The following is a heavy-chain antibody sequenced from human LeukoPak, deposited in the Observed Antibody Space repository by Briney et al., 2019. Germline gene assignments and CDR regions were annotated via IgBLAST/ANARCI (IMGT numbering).Heavy chain of an antibody. CDR1: GYTFTGYY. J-gene: IGHJ6*03. Sequence: ASVKVSCKASGYTFTGYYMHWVRQAPGQGLEWMGWINPNSGGTNYAQKFQGRVTMTRDTSISTAYMELSRLRSDDTAVYYCARDLSGSYPDYYYYYMDGWGKGTTVTVSS. CDR2: INPNSGGT. CDR3: ARDLSGSYPDYYYYYMDG. V-gene: IGHV1-2*02. D-gene: IGHD1-26*01.